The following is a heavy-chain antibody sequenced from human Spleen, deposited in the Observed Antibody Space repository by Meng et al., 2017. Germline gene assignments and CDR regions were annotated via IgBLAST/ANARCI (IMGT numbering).Heavy chain of an antibody. J-gene: IGHJ4*02. CDR2: IYYSGST. CDR1: GGSISSYY. D-gene: IGHD4-11*01. V-gene: IGHV4-59*12. Sequence: GSLRLSCTVAGGSISSYYWSWIRQPPGKGLEWIGYIYYSGSTKYSPSLKSRVTISVDTSKNNLSLKLSSVTAADSAVYYCARGPTTMAHDFDYWGQGTLVTVSS. CDR3: ARGPTTMAHDFDY.